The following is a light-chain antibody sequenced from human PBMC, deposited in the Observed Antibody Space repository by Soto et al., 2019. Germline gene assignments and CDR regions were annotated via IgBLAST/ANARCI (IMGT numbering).Light chain of an antibody. V-gene: IGLV1-40*01. Sequence: QSVLTQPPSVSGAPGQRITISCTGTWSNIGAGSGVHWYQQLPGTPPKLLISGDGNRPSGVPDRFSGSKSGPSASLAVTALPAEDEADYYCQSYDTLLTELIFGGGTKLTVL. J-gene: IGLJ2*01. CDR3: QSYDTLLTELI. CDR2: GDG. CDR1: WSNIGAGSG.